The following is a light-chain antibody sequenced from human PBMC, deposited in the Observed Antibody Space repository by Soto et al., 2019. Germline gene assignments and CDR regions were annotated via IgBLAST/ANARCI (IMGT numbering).Light chain of an antibody. CDR3: QTWGSGIHVV. Sequence: QAVVTQSPSASASLGASVKLTCTLSSGHSSYAIAWHQQQPEKGPRYLMKLNSDGSHSKGDGIPDRFSGSSSGAERYLTISSRQSDDEADYYCQTWGSGIHVVFGGGTKLTVL. CDR1: SGHSSYA. V-gene: IGLV4-69*01. CDR2: LNSDGSH. J-gene: IGLJ2*01.